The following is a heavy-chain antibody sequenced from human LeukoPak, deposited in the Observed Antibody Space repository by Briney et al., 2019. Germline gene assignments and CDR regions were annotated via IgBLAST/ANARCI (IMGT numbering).Heavy chain of an antibody. CDR3: AKGGAVAVLDY. CDR2: IRYDGSNK. V-gene: IGHV3-30*02. J-gene: IGHJ4*02. CDR1: GFTFSDHY. D-gene: IGHD6-19*01. Sequence: GGSLRLSCATSGFTFSDHYMNWVRQAPGKGLEWLAFIRYDGSNKDYADSVKGRFTISRDNSKNTLYLQMNTLRTEDTAVYYCAKGGAVAVLDYWGQGTLVTVSS.